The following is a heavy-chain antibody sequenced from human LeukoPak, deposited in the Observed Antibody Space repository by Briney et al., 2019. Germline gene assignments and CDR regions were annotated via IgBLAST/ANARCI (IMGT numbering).Heavy chain of an antibody. CDR1: GFTFSSYS. J-gene: IGHJ4*02. Sequence: GGSLRLSCAASGFTFSSYSMNWVRQAPGKGLEWVSSISSSSSYIYYADSVKGRFTISRDNAKNSLYLQMNSLRAEDTAVYYCARDWDYYDSSGYSLDYWGQGTLVTVST. CDR2: ISSSSSYI. CDR3: ARDWDYYDSSGYSLDY. V-gene: IGHV3-21*01. D-gene: IGHD3-22*01.